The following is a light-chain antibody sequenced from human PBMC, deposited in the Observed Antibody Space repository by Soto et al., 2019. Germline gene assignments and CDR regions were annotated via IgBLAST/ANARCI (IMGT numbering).Light chain of an antibody. Sequence: EIVLTQSPGTLSLSPGERATLSCKASQSVSSSYLAWYQKKPGQAPRLLIYDVSSRAPGIPDRFSGSGSGTDFTLTIIRLEPEVFAVYYFQQYGSSPPYTFGQGTQLEIK. J-gene: IGKJ2*01. CDR3: QQYGSSPPYT. CDR2: DVS. CDR1: QSVSSSY. V-gene: IGKV3-20*01.